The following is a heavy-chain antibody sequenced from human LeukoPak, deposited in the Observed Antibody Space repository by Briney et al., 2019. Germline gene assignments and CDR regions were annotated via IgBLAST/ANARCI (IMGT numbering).Heavy chain of an antibody. D-gene: IGHD4-11*01. CDR2: ISGSVGST. CDR3: AKDVAELRPTDYNY. J-gene: IGHJ4*02. Sequence: HTGGSLRLSCAASGFTFSSYAMSWVRQAPGKGLEWVSAISGSVGSTYYADSVKGRFTISRDNSKNTLYLKMNSLRAEDTAVYYCAKDVAELRPTDYNYWGQGTLVTVSS. V-gene: IGHV3-23*01. CDR1: GFTFSSYA.